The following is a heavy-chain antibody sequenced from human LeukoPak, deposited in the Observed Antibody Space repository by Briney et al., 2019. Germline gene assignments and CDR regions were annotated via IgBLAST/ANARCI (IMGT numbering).Heavy chain of an antibody. V-gene: IGHV1-69*04. CDR3: ARSDYYDSSGYYYSYYFDY. D-gene: IGHD3-22*01. Sequence: SVKVSCKASGGTFSSYAISWVRQAPGQELEWMGRIIPILGIANYAQKFQGRVTITADKSTSTAYMELSSLRSEDTAVYYCARSDYYDSSGYYYSYYFDYWGQGTLVTVSS. CDR1: GGTFSSYA. CDR2: IIPILGIA. J-gene: IGHJ4*02.